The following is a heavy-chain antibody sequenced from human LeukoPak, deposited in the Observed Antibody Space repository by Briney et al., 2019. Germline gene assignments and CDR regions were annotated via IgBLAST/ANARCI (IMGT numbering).Heavy chain of an antibody. Sequence: GGSLRLSCAASGFAFNTYYMSWVRQAPGKGLEWVANIKEDGSVKYYVDSVKGRFTISRDNARNSLYLQMNSLRAEDTAVYYCAGPNWYVGSPWGQGTLVTVSS. CDR2: IKEDGSVK. CDR1: GFAFNTYY. D-gene: IGHD1-1*01. J-gene: IGHJ5*02. V-gene: IGHV3-7*01. CDR3: AGPNWYVGSP.